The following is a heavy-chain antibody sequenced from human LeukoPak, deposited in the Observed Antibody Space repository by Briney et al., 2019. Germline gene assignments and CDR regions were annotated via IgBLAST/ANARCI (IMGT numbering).Heavy chain of an antibody. Sequence: ASVRVSCKDSGYTFSSYGISWVRQAPGQGLEWMGWISAYNGDTNYAQKFQGRLTMTTDTSTSTAYMELRSLRSDDTALYYCARDTVHDYGGMEPFDYWGQGTLVTVSS. CDR1: GYTFSSYG. V-gene: IGHV1-18*01. CDR3: ARDTVHDYGGMEPFDY. CDR2: ISAYNGDT. D-gene: IGHD4-23*01. J-gene: IGHJ4*02.